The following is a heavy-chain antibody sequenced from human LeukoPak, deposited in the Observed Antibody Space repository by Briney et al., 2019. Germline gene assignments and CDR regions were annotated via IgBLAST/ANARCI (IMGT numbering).Heavy chain of an antibody. V-gene: IGHV1-18*01. D-gene: IGHD2-15*01. J-gene: IGHJ4*02. Sequence: ASVKVSCKASGYTFSSYGISWVRQAPGQGLEWVGWISVYNGDTNYAQKVQGRVTMTTDTSTSTAYMDLRSLRSDDTAVYYCARVGGYYFAPDYWGQGTLVTVSS. CDR2: ISVYNGDT. CDR3: ARVGGYYFAPDY. CDR1: GYTFSSYG.